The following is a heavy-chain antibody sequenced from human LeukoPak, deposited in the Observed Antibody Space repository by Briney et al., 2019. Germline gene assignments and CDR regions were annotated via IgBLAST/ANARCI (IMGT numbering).Heavy chain of an antibody. CDR1: GGTFSSYA. Sequence: ASVKVSCKASGGTFSSYAVSWVRQAPGQGLEWMGGIIPILGAANHAQKFQGRVAITADESTSTAYMDLSRLTSEDTAVYYCARCRVGATTFDYWGQGTLVTVSS. V-gene: IGHV1-69*13. D-gene: IGHD1-26*01. CDR2: IIPILGAA. CDR3: ARCRVGATTFDY. J-gene: IGHJ4*02.